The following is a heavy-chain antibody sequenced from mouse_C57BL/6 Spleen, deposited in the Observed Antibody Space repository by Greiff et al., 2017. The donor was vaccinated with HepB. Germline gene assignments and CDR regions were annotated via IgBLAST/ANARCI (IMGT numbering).Heavy chain of an antibody. V-gene: IGHV1-42*01. CDR3: ARWGYGYEEFAY. J-gene: IGHJ3*01. D-gene: IGHD2-2*01. CDR2: INPSTGGT. CDR1: GYSFTGYY. Sequence: EVQLQQSGPELVKPGASVKISCKASGYSFTGYYMNWVKQSPEKSLEWIGEINPSTGGTTYNQKFKAKATLTVDKSSSTAYMQLKSLTSEDSAVYYCARWGYGYEEFAYWGQGTLVTVSA.